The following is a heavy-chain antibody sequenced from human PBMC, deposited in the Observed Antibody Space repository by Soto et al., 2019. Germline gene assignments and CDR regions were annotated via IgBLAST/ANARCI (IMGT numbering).Heavy chain of an antibody. CDR2: INSDGSST. CDR1: GFTFSSYW. V-gene: IGHV3-74*01. Sequence: PGASLRLSYAASGFTFSSYWIHWVRQAPGKGLVWVSRINSDGSSTSYADNKKSRFTNSRKNAKKTMYIQKKNLRAEDTAVYYCARDREDYGMDVWGQGT. J-gene: IGHJ6*02. CDR3: ARDREDYGMDV.